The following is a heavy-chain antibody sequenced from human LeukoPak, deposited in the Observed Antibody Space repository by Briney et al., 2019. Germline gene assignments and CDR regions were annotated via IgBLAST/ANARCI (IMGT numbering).Heavy chain of an antibody. CDR1: GFTFSSYS. CDR3: ARVGVVVAAARGPFDY. J-gene: IGHJ4*02. D-gene: IGHD2-15*01. Sequence: GGSLRLSCAASGFTFSSYSMHWVRQAPGKGLEWVSSISSSSNYIYYADSVKGRFTISRDNAKNSLYLQMNSLGAEDTAVCYCARVGVVVAAARGPFDYWGQGIPVTVSS. V-gene: IGHV3-21*01. CDR2: ISSSSNYI.